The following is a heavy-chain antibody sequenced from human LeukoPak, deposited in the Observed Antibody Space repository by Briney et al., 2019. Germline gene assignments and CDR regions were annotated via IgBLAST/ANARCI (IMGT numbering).Heavy chain of an antibody. J-gene: IGHJ4*02. Sequence: PGGSLRLSCAASGFIFSSYDMRWVRQAPGKGLEWVAVIWYDGINNYYADSVKGRFSISRDNSKNALYLQMNSLSAEDTAVYFCARDYSRNSFDYWGQGTLVTVSS. CDR2: IWYDGINN. D-gene: IGHD6-13*01. CDR3: ARDYSRNSFDY. CDR1: GFIFSSYD. V-gene: IGHV3-33*01.